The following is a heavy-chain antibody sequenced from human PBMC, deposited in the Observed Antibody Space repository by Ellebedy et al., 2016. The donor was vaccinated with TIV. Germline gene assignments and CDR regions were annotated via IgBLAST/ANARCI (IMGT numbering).Heavy chain of an antibody. CDR3: AKTTPYGTTWAGSFDP. J-gene: IGHJ5*02. V-gene: IGHV3-23*01. CDR1: GFTFNSQP. CDR2: ISDRAGS. Sequence: PGGSLRLSCAASGFTFNSQPMTWVRQAPGKGLEWVSTISDRAGSHYANSVRGRFTISRDNSKSTLYLQMNSLRVEDTAIYYCAKTTPYGTTWAGSFDPWGQGVLVTVSS. D-gene: IGHD3-10*01.